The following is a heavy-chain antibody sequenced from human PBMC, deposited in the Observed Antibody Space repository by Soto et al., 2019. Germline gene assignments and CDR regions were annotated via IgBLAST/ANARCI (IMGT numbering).Heavy chain of an antibody. D-gene: IGHD3-10*01. V-gene: IGHV3-23*01. CDR3: AIDQLYSRGVLRKWLAP. J-gene: IGHJ5*02. CDR2: ISGSGGST. Sequence: GKGLEWVSAISGSGGSTYYADSVKGRFTISRDNSKNTLYLQMNSLRAEDTAVYYCAIDQLYSRGVLRKWLAPLGHGTLVTVSP.